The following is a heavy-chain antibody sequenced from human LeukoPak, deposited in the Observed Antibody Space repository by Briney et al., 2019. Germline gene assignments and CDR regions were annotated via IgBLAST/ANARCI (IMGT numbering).Heavy chain of an antibody. CDR1: GYTFTSYD. V-gene: IGHV1-8*01. J-gene: IGHJ5*02. D-gene: IGHD2-15*01. CDR3: ARLIEDWFDP. Sequence: ASVTVSCKASGYTFTSYDINWVRQAPGQGLEWMGWMNPNRGNTVYAQKFQGRVTMTRNTSISTAYMELSSLRSEDTAVYYCARLIEDWFDPWGQGTLVTVSS. CDR2: MNPNRGNT.